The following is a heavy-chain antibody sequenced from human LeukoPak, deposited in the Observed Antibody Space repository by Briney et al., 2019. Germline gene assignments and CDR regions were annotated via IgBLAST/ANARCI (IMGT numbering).Heavy chain of an antibody. CDR3: ARSVGGGAFDN. CDR1: GGSISSSSYY. J-gene: IGHJ4*02. D-gene: IGHD3-16*01. V-gene: IGHV4-39*01. CDR2: IYYSGST. Sequence: SETLSLTCTVSGGSISSSSYYWGWIRQPPGKGLEWIGSIYYSGSTYYNPSLKSRVTISVDTSKNQFSLKLSSVTAADTAVYYCARSVGGGAFDNWGQGTLVTVSS.